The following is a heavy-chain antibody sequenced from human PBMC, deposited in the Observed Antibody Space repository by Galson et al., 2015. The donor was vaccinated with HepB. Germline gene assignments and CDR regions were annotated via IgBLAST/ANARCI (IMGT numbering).Heavy chain of an antibody. V-gene: IGHV1-69*13. CDR1: GGTSSSYA. J-gene: IGHJ5*02. D-gene: IGHD2-15*01. CDR3: ARVGGKLGYCSGGSCPNWFDP. Sequence: SVKVSCKASGGTSSSYAISWVRQAPGQGLEWMGGIIPIYGTANYAQKFQGRVTITADESTSTAYMELSSLRFDDTAVYYCARVGGKLGYCSGGSCPNWFDPWGQGTLVTVSS. CDR2: IIPIYGTA.